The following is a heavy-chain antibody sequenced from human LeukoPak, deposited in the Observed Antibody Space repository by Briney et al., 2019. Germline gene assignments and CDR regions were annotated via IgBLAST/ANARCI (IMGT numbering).Heavy chain of an antibody. J-gene: IGHJ6*02. Sequence: RASVKVSCKAVGYTFNTYDINWVRQASGQGLEWMGKMNPNNGNADLAQKFQGRVTMTRDTSTSTAYMELSSLTSEDTAVYYCARRFAMDVWGQGTTVTVSS. CDR3: ARRFAMDV. D-gene: IGHD3-10*01. CDR2: MNPNNGNA. CDR1: GYTFNTYD. V-gene: IGHV1-8*01.